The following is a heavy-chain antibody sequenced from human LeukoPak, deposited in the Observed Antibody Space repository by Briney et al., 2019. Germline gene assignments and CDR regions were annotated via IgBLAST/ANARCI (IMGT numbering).Heavy chain of an antibody. CDR1: GFTVGSYA. V-gene: IGHV3-23*01. CDR3: AKVRKGVGAFDI. Sequence: GGSLRLSCAVSGFTVGSYAMSWVRQAPGKGLEWVSGVSNTGLTTYYIDSVKGRFTISRDSSKNTLYLQLDSLRTEDTAVYYCAKVRKGVGAFDIWGQGIMVTVSS. D-gene: IGHD3-16*01. CDR2: VSNTGLTT. J-gene: IGHJ3*02.